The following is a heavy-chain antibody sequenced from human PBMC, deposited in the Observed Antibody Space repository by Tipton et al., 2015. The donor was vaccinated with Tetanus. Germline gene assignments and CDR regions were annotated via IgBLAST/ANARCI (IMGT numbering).Heavy chain of an antibody. V-gene: IGHV5-51*01. J-gene: IGHJ2*01. CDR1: GYNFGIYW. Sequence: QLVQSGAEVKKPGESLKISCKGSGYNFGIYWLAWVRQMPGKGLEWMGGIYPGDSDTTYSPSFQGQVTISAARSINTAYLQWSSLKASDTATYYCARRLGPYTGDQIWHFDLWGRGTLVTVSS. CDR3: ARRLGPYTGDQIWHFDL. D-gene: IGHD3-16*01. CDR2: IYPGDSDT.